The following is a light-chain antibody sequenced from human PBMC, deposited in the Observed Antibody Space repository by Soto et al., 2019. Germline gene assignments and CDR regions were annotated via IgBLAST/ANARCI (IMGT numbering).Light chain of an antibody. Sequence: DIQLAQSPSSLSAAVGDRVVITCRASQTISKFLNWYQVKPGRAPRVIISSADTLESGVPPRFSVSGSARDVTLTINNLQPEDIATYFCHQSYNVPFPFDKGTKVDIK. CDR2: SAD. CDR3: HQSYNVPFP. V-gene: IGKV1-39*01. CDR1: QTISKF. J-gene: IGKJ2*01.